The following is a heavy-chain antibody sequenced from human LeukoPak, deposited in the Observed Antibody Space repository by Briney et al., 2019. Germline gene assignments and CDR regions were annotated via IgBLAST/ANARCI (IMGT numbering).Heavy chain of an antibody. CDR2: VYYSGST. Sequence: PSETLSLTCTVSGGSISSYYWSWIRQPPGKGLEWIGYVYYSGSTNYNPSLKSRVTISVDTSKNQFSLKLSSVTAADTAVYYCARVTYYYDSSGYRHPPNVEYWGQGTLVTVSS. V-gene: IGHV4-59*01. J-gene: IGHJ4*02. CDR3: ARVTYYYDSSGYRHPPNVEY. D-gene: IGHD3-22*01. CDR1: GGSISSYY.